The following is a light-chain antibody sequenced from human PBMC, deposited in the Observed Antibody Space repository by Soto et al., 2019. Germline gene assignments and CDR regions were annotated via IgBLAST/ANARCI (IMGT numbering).Light chain of an antibody. CDR1: QSISIW. CDR2: MAS. J-gene: IGKJ1*01. CDR3: RQYSSYST. V-gene: IGKV1-5*03. Sequence: DIQMTQSPSTLSATVEDRVTITCRASQSISIWLAWYQQKPGKAPKVLIYMASSLGSEVPSRFSGSGSGTEFTLAISSLQPDDLATYYCRQYSSYSTFGQGTKVEIK.